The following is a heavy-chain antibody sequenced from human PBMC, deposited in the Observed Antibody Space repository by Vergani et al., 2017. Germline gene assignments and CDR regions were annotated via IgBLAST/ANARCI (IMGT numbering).Heavy chain of an antibody. D-gene: IGHD3-22*01. CDR3: AGPQGTSAYYYGGFAY. Sequence: EVQLLESGGGLVQPGGSLRLSCAASGFPFSTYAMTWVRQAPGKGLEWVSTISSDGGSTYYADSVKGRFTISRDNSKNTLSLQMNSLTAEDTAIDYCAGPQGTSAYYYGGFAYWGQGILVTVSS. J-gene: IGHJ4*02. V-gene: IGHV3-23*01. CDR1: GFPFSTYA. CDR2: ISSDGGST.